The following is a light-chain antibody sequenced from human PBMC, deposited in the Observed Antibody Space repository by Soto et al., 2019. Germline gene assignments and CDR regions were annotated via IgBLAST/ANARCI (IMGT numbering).Light chain of an antibody. CDR2: GAS. CDR1: QSVGSSF. V-gene: IGKV3-20*01. CDR3: QQYDSSPYT. J-gene: IGKJ2*01. Sequence: EIVLTQSPGTLSLSPGERATLSCRASQSVGSSFLAWYQQKPGQAPRLLIYGASSRATGIPDRFSVSGSGTDSTLTISRLEPEDFPVYYCQQYDSSPYTFGQGTKLEIK.